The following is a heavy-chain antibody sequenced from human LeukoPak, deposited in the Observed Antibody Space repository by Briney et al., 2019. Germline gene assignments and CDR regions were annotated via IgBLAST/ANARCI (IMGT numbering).Heavy chain of an antibody. V-gene: IGHV5-51*01. CDR2: IYPGYSDT. Sequence: GESLKISCKGSGYSFTSYWIGWVRQMPGKGLEWMGIIYPGYSDTRYSPSFQGQVTISADKSISTAYLQWSSLKASDTVMYYCARCHYYDSSGYYPNYFDYWGQGTLVTVSS. CDR3: ARCHYYDSSGYYPNYFDY. D-gene: IGHD3-22*01. CDR1: GYSFTSYW. J-gene: IGHJ4*02.